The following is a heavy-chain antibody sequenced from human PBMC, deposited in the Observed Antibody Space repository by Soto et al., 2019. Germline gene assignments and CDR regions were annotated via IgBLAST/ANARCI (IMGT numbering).Heavy chain of an antibody. J-gene: IGHJ4*02. Sequence: QVQLVESGGGVVQPGRSLRLSCAASGFTFSSYAMHWVRQAPGKGLEWVAVISYDGRNKYYADSVKGRFTISRDNSKNTLYLQMNSLRAEDTAVYYCARGAAARPLDYWGQGTLVTVSS. V-gene: IGHV3-30*04. CDR3: ARGAAARPLDY. D-gene: IGHD6-6*01. CDR1: GFTFSSYA. CDR2: ISYDGRNK.